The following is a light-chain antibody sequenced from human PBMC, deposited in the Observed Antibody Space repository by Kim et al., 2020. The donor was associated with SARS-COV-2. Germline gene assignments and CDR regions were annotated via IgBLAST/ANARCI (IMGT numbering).Light chain of an antibody. CDR1: QSVSSSY. V-gene: IGKV3-20*01. Sequence: SPGERATLSCSASQSVSSSYLAGYQQKPGQAPRLLIYGASSRATGIPDRYRGSGSGTDFTLTISRLEPEDFAVYYCQQYGSSPLTFGGGTKVE. CDR2: GAS. CDR3: QQYGSSPLT. J-gene: IGKJ4*01.